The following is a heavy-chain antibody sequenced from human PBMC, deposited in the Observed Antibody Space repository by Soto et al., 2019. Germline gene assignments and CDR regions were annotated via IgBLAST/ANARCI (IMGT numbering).Heavy chain of an antibody. J-gene: IGHJ5*02. D-gene: IGHD2-2*01. V-gene: IGHV4-34*01. Sequence: SETLSLTCAVFGGSFSGYYWTWIRQRPGKGLEWIGTINYSGSTNYNPSLKNRVTISVDTSKNQFSLKLSSVTAADTAVYSCAPAITSSPSPCLSWFDPCDQVTLVTVST. CDR3: APAITSSPSPCLSWFDP. CDR2: INYSGST. CDR1: GGSFSGYY.